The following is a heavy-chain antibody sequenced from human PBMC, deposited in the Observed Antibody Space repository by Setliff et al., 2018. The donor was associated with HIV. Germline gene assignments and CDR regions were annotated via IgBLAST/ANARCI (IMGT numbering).Heavy chain of an antibody. D-gene: IGHD6-13*01. J-gene: IGHJ4*02. CDR2: FDREDDET. CDR1: GYSPTELS. Sequence: ASVKVSCKVSGYSPTELSMHWVRQAPGKGLEWMGSFDREDDETTYAQNFQGRVTMTEDTSTDTAYMELRSLRSEDTAVYYCATDHSEELVFDCWGQGTLVTVSS. V-gene: IGHV1-24*01. CDR3: ATDHSEELVFDC.